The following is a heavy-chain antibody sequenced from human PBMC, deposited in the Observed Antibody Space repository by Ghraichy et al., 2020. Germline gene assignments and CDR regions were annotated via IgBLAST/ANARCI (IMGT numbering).Heavy chain of an antibody. CDR3: ARDRGSLARLGGMDV. CDR1: GFPFHVYW. V-gene: IGHV3-21*01. Sequence: GESLNISCAASGFPFHVYWMNWVRQAPGKGLEWVSYISRSSSHTYDGDSVRGRFTISRDNAKNSLYLQMNSLRAEDTAVYYCARDRGSLARLGGMDVWGQGTTVTVSS. D-gene: IGHD6-6*01. J-gene: IGHJ6*02. CDR2: ISRSSSHT.